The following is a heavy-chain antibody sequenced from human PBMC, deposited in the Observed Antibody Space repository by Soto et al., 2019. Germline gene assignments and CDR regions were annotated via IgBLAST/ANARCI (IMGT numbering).Heavy chain of an antibody. D-gene: IGHD3-10*01. J-gene: IGHJ4*02. Sequence: GGSLRLSCVASGLTFGSRAMSWVRQAPGEGLQWVSTITDTGGDAKYADSVRGRFVISRDNSKKILYLQMTSLTAEDSAMYFCARGSTDSYPGSRIFDFWGRGTLVTVSS. CDR1: GLTFGSRA. V-gene: IGHV3-23*01. CDR3: ARGSTDSYPGSRIFDF. CDR2: ITDTGGDA.